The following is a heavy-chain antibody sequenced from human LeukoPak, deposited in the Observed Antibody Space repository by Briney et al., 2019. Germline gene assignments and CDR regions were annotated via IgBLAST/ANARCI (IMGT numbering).Heavy chain of an antibody. CDR1: GGSISSYY. CDR2: IHNSRGT. J-gene: IGHJ4*02. Sequence: SETLSLTCTVSGGSISSYYWSWIRQPPGKGLEWIGYIHNSRGTSYNPSLKSRVTMSVDTSKNQFSLRLSSVTAADTALYYCAGGASNNGDWGQGTLVTVSS. CDR3: AGGASNNGD. V-gene: IGHV4-59*01. D-gene: IGHD1/OR15-1a*01.